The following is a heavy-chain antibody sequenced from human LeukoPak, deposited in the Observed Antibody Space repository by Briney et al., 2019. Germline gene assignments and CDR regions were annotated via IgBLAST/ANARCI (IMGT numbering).Heavy chain of an antibody. V-gene: IGHV1-2*02. J-gene: IGHJ3*02. CDR3: AKTGYYYDTSGYYSSSDAFDI. CDR1: GDTFTGYY. CDR2: INPNSGGT. D-gene: IGHD3-22*01. Sequence: ASVKVSCKASGDTFTGYYMHWVRQAPGQGLEWMGWINPNSGGTNYAQKFQGRVTVTRDTSISTAYMELSRLRSDDTAVYYCAKTGYYYDTSGYYSSSDAFDIWGQGTMVTVSS.